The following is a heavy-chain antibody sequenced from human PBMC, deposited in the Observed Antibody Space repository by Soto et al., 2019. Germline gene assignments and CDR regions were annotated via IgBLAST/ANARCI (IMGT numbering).Heavy chain of an antibody. Sequence: SLRLSCAASGFTFSSYAMSWVRQAPGKGLEWVSAISGSGGSTYYADSVKGRFTISRDNSKNTLYLQMNSLRAEDTAVYYCQGVAAAGTFYFDYWGQGTLVTVSS. V-gene: IGHV3-23*01. CDR1: GFTFSSYA. D-gene: IGHD6-13*01. J-gene: IGHJ4*02. CDR3: QGVAAAGTFYFDY. CDR2: ISGSGGST.